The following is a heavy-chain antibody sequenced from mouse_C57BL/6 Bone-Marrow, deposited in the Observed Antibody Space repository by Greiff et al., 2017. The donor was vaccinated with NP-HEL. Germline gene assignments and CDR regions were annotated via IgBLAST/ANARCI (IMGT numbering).Heavy chain of an antibody. D-gene: IGHD4-1*01. CDR1: GFTFSDFY. CDR2: SRNKANDYTT. J-gene: IGHJ1*03. Sequence: EVQGVESGGGLVQSGRSLRLSCATSGFTFSDFYMEWVRQAPGKGLEWIAASRNKANDYTTEYSASVKGRFIVSRDTSQSILYLQMNARRAEDTAIYYCARDNWDWYFDVRGTGTTVTVSS. V-gene: IGHV7-1*01. CDR3: ARDNWDWYFDV.